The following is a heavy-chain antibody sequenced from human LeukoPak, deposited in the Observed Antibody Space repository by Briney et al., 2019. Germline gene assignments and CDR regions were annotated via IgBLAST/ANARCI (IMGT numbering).Heavy chain of an antibody. J-gene: IGHJ3*02. CDR1: GGSISSYY. CDR3: ARVAAAGKSAFDI. D-gene: IGHD6-13*01. CDR2: IYYSGST. Sequence: SETLSLTCTVFGGSISSYYWSWIRQPPGKGLEWIGYIYYSGSTNYNPSLKSRVTISVDTSKNQFSLKLSSVTAADTAVYYCARVAAAGKSAFDIWGQGTMVTVSS. V-gene: IGHV4-59*01.